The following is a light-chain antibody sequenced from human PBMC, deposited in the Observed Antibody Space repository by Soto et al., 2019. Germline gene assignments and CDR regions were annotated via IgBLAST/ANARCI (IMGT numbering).Light chain of an antibody. CDR3: ASWDDSLSGFV. Sequence: QLVLTQPPSASGTPGQRVTISCSGSDSNIGSFTVHWYQQVPGTAPKPLIHTTYQRPSGVPDRFSGSKSGTSGSLAISGLQPEDEADYYCASWDDSLSGFVFGTGTKLTVL. V-gene: IGLV1-44*01. CDR1: DSNIGSFT. CDR2: TTY. J-gene: IGLJ1*01.